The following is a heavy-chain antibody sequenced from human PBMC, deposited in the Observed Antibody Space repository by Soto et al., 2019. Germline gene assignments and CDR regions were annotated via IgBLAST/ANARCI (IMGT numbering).Heavy chain of an antibody. J-gene: IGHJ5*02. CDR3: ARGVAETDFYPWANWCDL. CDR2: VYDSGSS. V-gene: IGHV4-4*07. Sequence: QMVLQESGPGLVKPSETLSLTCNVSGGSISSFYWSWIRQPAGGRLEWIGRVYDSGSSNYNPSLKTRITMSLNSSRSQFSLSLYSVTAADTAVYYCARGVAETDFYPWANWCDLWGTGILVTVSS. CDR1: GGSISSFY. D-gene: IGHD6-19*01.